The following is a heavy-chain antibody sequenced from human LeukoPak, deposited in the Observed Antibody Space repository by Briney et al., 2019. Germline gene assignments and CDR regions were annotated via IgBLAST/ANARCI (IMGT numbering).Heavy chain of an antibody. Sequence: KPSETLSLTCTVSGGSIGSYFWSWIRQPPGKGLEWIGYIYYSGSTNYNPSLKSRVTISVDTSKNQFSLKLSSVTAADTAVYYCASLWFGELSYFDYWGQGTLVTVSS. D-gene: IGHD3-10*01. V-gene: IGHV4-59*01. CDR2: IYYSGST. CDR3: ASLWFGELSYFDY. CDR1: GGSIGSYF. J-gene: IGHJ4*02.